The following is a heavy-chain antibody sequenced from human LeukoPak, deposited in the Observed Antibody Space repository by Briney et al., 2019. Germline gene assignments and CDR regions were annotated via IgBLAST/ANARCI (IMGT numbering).Heavy chain of an antibody. J-gene: IGHJ4*02. CDR2: ISAYNGNT. V-gene: IGHV1-18*01. Sequence: ASVKVSCKASGYTFTSYGISWVRQAPGQGLEWMGWISAYNGNTNYAQKLQGRVTMTTDTSTSTAYMELRSLRSDDTAVYYCARVKRYSSGWWSFDYWGQGTLVTVSS. CDR3: ARVKRYSSGWWSFDY. CDR1: GYTFTSYG. D-gene: IGHD6-19*01.